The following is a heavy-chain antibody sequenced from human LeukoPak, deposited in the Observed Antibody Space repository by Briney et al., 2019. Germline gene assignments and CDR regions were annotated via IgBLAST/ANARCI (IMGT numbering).Heavy chain of an antibody. CDR1: GCTLTELS. Sequence: ASVKVSCKVSGCTLTELSMHWVRQAPGKGLEWMGGFDPEDGETIYAQKFQGRVTMTEDTSTDTAYMELSSLRSEDTAMYYCATDRRSLGGFDSWGQGALVTVSS. CDR3: ATDRRSLGGFDS. J-gene: IGHJ4*02. D-gene: IGHD3-16*01. V-gene: IGHV1-24*01. CDR2: FDPEDGET.